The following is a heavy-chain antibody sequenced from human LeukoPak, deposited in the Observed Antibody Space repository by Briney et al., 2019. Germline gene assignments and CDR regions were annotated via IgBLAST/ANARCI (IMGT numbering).Heavy chain of an antibody. CDR2: IIPIFGTA. CDR1: GSTFSSYA. D-gene: IGHD6-13*01. V-gene: IGHV1-69*13. J-gene: IGHJ6*02. Sequence: GASVKVSCKASGSTFSSYAISWVRQAPGQGLEWMGGIIPIFGTANYAQKFQGRVTITADESTSTAYMELSSLRSEDTAVYYCARNMYSSSLLPEAQNRPKDGWGQRTTVTGSS. CDR3: ARNMYSSSLLPEAQNRPKDG.